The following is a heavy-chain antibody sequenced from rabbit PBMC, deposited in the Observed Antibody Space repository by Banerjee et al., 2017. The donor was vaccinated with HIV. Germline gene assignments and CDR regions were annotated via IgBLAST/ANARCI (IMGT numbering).Heavy chain of an antibody. Sequence: QEQLEESGGDLVKPEGSLTLTCTASGFSFSNKYVMCWVRQAPGKGLEWIACINTNSGNAVYASWAKGRFTISKTSSTTVTLQMTSLTAADTATYFCARSAGYGDFAYALTRLDLWGPGTLVTVS. CDR1: GFSFSNKYV. CDR2: INTNSGNA. D-gene: IGHD2-1*01. CDR3: ARSAGYGDFAYALTRLDL. J-gene: IGHJ6*01. V-gene: IGHV1S45*01.